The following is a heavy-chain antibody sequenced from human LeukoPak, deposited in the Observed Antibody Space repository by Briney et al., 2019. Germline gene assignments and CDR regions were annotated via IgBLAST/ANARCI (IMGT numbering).Heavy chain of an antibody. CDR1: GYTFTSYG. Sequence: ASVKVSCKASGYTFTSYGISWVRQAPGQGLEWMGWISAYNGNTNYAQKLQGRVTMTTDTPTSTAYMELRSLRSDDTAVYYCARYSIRGYSGYDLYDYWGQGTLVTVSS. CDR2: ISAYNGNT. D-gene: IGHD5-12*01. V-gene: IGHV1-18*01. J-gene: IGHJ4*02. CDR3: ARYSIRGYSGYDLYDY.